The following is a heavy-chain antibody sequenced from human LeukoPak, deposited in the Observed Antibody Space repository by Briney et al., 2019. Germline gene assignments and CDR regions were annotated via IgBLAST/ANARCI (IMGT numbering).Heavy chain of an antibody. J-gene: IGHJ4*02. Sequence: GGSLRLSCAASGFTFSSYWMHWVRQAPGKGLVWLSHINGDGSSTNYADSVKGRFTISRDNAKNTLYLQMNSLRAEDTAVYYCARETLGYCSGGSCYTRNSFDYWGQGTLVTVSS. D-gene: IGHD2-15*01. CDR1: GFTFSSYW. CDR3: ARETLGYCSGGSCYTRNSFDY. CDR2: INGDGSST. V-gene: IGHV3-74*01.